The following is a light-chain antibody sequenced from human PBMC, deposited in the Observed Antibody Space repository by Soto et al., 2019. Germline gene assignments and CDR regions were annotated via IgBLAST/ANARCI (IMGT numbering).Light chain of an antibody. CDR2: GAS. CDR1: QSINNY. CDR3: LQSYRTPLT. J-gene: IGKJ4*01. Sequence: DIQMTQSPSSLSASVGDRVTITCRASQSINNYLSWYQQKPGKAPNLLIFGASTLQSRVPSRFSGSGSGTDFTLTISSLQPEDFATYYCLQSYRTPLTFGGGTKVDIK. V-gene: IGKV1-39*01.